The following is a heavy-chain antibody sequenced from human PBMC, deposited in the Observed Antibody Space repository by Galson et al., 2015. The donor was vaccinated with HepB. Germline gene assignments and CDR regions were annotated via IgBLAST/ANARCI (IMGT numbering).Heavy chain of an antibody. CDR2: IIPIFGTA. Sequence: SVKVSCKASGGTFSSYAISWVRQAPGQGLEWMGGIIPIFGTANYAQKFQGRVTITADESTSTAYMELSSLRSEDTAVYYCAGRTGRYCSSTSCYKGSYYYYMDVWGKGTTVTVSS. V-gene: IGHV1-69*13. CDR3: AGRTGRYCSSTSCYKGSYYYYMDV. CDR1: GGTFSSYA. J-gene: IGHJ6*03. D-gene: IGHD2-2*02.